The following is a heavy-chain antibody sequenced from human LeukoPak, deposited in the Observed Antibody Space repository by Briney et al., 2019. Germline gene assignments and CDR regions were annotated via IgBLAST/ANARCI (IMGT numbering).Heavy chain of an antibody. J-gene: IGHJ4*01. CDR3: AKDRSYYDSSGLLNY. V-gene: IGHV3-23*01. CDR1: GFTFRSYA. Sequence: PGGSLRLSCGASGFTFRSYAMSWVRQAPGKGLEWVSAISGSGGSTYYADSVKGRFTISRDNSKNTLYLQMNSLRAEDTALYYCAKDRSYYDSSGLLNYWGHGTLVTVSS. CDR2: ISGSGGST. D-gene: IGHD3-22*01.